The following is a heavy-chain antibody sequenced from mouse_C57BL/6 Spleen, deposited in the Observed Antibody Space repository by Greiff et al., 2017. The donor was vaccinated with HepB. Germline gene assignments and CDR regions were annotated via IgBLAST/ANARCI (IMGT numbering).Heavy chain of an antibody. CDR2: IYPGSGST. Sequence: QVQLKQSGAELVKPGASVKMSCKASGYTFTSYWITWVKQRPGQGLEWIGDIYPGSGSTNYNEKFKSKATLTVDTSSRTAYMQLSSLTSEDSAVYYCARHQTGTAYWGQGTLVTVSA. D-gene: IGHD4-1*01. CDR1: GYTFTSYW. V-gene: IGHV1-55*01. J-gene: IGHJ3*01. CDR3: ARHQTGTAY.